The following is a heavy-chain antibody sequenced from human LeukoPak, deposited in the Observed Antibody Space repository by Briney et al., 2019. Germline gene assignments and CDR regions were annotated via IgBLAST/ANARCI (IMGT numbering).Heavy chain of an antibody. Sequence: SETLSLTCTVSGGSISSGGYYWSWIRQHPGKGLEWIGYIYYSGSTYYNPSLKSRVTISVDTSKNQFSLKLSSVTAADTAVYYCARLSAHYYDSSGYYSMYYFDYWSQGTLVTVSS. CDR3: ARLSAHYYDSSGYYSMYYFDY. V-gene: IGHV4-31*03. J-gene: IGHJ4*02. CDR1: GGSISSGGYY. CDR2: IYYSGST. D-gene: IGHD3-22*01.